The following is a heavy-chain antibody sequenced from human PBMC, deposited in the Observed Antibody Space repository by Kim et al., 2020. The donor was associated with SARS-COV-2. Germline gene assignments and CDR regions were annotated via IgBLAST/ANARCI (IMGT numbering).Heavy chain of an antibody. CDR1: GFTFRNYV. J-gene: IGHJ4*02. D-gene: IGHD3-9*01. CDR3: AKGYNILTGVYDPSPFQL. Sequence: GGSLRLSCAASGFTFRNYVMHWVRQAPGKGLEWVGAISYDGSNEYYADSVKGRFTISRDNSKNTLYLQMNSLRAEDTAVYYCAKGYNILTGVYDPSPFQLGGPETLDTVST. V-gene: IGHV3-30*18. CDR2: ISYDGSNE.